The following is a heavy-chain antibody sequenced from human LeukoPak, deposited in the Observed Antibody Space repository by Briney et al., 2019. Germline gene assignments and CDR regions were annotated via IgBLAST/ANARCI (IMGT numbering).Heavy chain of an antibody. CDR1: SLSDYY. CDR2: IYYSGST. D-gene: IGHD4-11*01. V-gene: IGHV4-39*07. Sequence: SLSDYYMSWIRQAPGKGLEWIGSIYYSGSTYYNPSLKSRVTISVDTSKNQFSLKLSSVTAADTAVYYCARDVSNYFDYWGQGTPVTVSS. CDR3: ARDVSNYFDY. J-gene: IGHJ4*02.